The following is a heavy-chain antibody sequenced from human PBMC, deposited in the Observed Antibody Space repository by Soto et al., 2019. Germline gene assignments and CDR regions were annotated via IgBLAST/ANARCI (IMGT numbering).Heavy chain of an antibody. CDR3: ARDSYVWGSYRYRNYYYGMEV. V-gene: IGHV3-48*02. D-gene: IGHD3-16*02. Sequence: GGSLRLSCAASGFTFSSYSMNWVRQAPGKGLEWVSYISSSSSTIYYADSVKGRFTISRDNAKNSLYLQMNSLRDEDTAVYYCARDSYVWGSYRYRNYYYGMEVWGQGTTVTVSS. J-gene: IGHJ6*02. CDR1: GFTFSSYS. CDR2: ISSSSSTI.